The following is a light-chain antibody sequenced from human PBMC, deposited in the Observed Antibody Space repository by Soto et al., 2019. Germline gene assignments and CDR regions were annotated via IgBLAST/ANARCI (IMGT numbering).Light chain of an antibody. CDR1: SSNIGANYD. CDR3: QSYDSTLSARYV. J-gene: IGLJ1*01. Sequence: QSVLTQPPSVSGAPGQRVTISYTGSSSNIGANYDVHWYQQRPGTAPKLLIFGNSNRPSGVPDRFSGSKSGTSASLAITGLKAEDEGDYYCQSYDSTLSARYVFGTGTKGTVL. CDR2: GNS. V-gene: IGLV1-40*01.